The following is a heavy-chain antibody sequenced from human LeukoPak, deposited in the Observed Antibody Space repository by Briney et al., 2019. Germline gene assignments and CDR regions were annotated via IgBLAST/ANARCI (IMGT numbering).Heavy chain of an antibody. CDR1: GYSISSGYY. J-gene: IGHJ6*03. CDR2: IYHSGST. D-gene: IGHD3-22*01. V-gene: IGHV4-38-2*02. Sequence: PSETLSLTCTVSGYSISSGYYWGWIRQPPGKGLEWIGSIYHSGSTYYNPSLKSRVTISVDTSKNQFSLMLSSVTAADTAVYYCARVSGYPYYYYYYYMDVWGKGTTVTVSS. CDR3: ARVSGYPYYYYYYYMDV.